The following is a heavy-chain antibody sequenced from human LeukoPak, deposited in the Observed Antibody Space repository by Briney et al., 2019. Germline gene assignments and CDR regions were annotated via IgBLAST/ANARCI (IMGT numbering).Heavy chain of an antibody. D-gene: IGHD1-26*01. CDR2: IRYDGSNK. Sequence: GGSLRLSCAASGFTFSSYGMHWVRQAPGKGLEWVAFIRYDGSNKHYADSVKGRFTISRDNSKNTLYLQMNSLRAEDTAVYYCAKDRGGSYFGSAFDYWGQGTLVTVSS. J-gene: IGHJ4*02. V-gene: IGHV3-30*02. CDR1: GFTFSSYG. CDR3: AKDRGGSYFGSAFDY.